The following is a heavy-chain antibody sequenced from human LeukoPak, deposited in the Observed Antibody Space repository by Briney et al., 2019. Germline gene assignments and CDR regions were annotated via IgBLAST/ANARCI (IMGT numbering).Heavy chain of an antibody. CDR1: GFTFSDYY. J-gene: IGHJ4*02. V-gene: IGHV3-11*01. CDR2: ISSSGSTI. D-gene: IGHD6-13*01. CDR3: AREIHSSSWSIDY. Sequence: GGSLRLSCAASGFTFSDYYMSWIRQAPGKGLEWVSYISSSGSTIYYADSVKGRFTISRDNAKNSLYLQMSSLRAEDTAVYYCAREIHSSSWSIDYWGQGTLVTVSS.